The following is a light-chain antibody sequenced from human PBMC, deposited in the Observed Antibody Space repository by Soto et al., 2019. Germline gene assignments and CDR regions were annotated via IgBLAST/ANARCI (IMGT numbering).Light chain of an antibody. V-gene: IGKV1-5*03. CDR3: QQYKSFSLT. Sequence: DIQMTQSPSTLSASVGDRVTITCRASQSISSWLAWYQQKPGKAPKLLIYKASSLESGVPSRFSGRGSGTEFTLTISSLQPDDFAIYYCQQYKSFSLTFGGGTKVEIK. CDR1: QSISSW. J-gene: IGKJ4*01. CDR2: KAS.